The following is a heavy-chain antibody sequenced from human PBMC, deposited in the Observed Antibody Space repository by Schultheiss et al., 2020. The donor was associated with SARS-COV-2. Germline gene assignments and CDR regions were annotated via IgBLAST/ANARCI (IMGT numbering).Heavy chain of an antibody. CDR1: GYSISSGYY. CDR2: IHHSGTTT. CDR3: ARDRYSNWAYYYYMDV. J-gene: IGHJ6*03. Sequence: SETLSLTCAVSGYSISSGYYWGWIRQPPGKGLEWIGEIHHSGTTTNYSPSLKSRLTMSVDKSKNQFSLRLTSVTAADTAVYYCARDRYSNWAYYYYMDVWGKGTTVTVSS. D-gene: IGHD4-11*01. V-gene: IGHV4-38-2*02.